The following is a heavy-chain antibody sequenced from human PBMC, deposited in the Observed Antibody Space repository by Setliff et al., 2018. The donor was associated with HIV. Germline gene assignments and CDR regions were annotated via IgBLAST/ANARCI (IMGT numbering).Heavy chain of an antibody. CDR1: GGSISSGSYY. J-gene: IGHJ3*02. Sequence: SETLSLTCTVSGGSISSGSYYWSWIRQPPGKGLEWIGYIYTSGSTNYNPSLKSRVTISVDTSKNQFSLKLSSVTAADTAVYYCARATPGYNYGSRHAFDIWGQGTKVTVS. CDR3: ARATPGYNYGSRHAFDI. V-gene: IGHV4-61*01. CDR2: IYTSGST. D-gene: IGHD5-18*01.